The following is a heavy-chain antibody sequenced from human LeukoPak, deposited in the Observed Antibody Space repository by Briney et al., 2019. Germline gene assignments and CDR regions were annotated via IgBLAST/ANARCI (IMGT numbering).Heavy chain of an antibody. CDR2: ISGSGGNT. CDR3: AKVSGSYYFDY. D-gene: IGHD1-26*01. Sequence: GGSLRLSCAASGFTFSSYAMSWVRQAPGKGLEWVSVISGSGGNTYYADSVKGRFTISRDNSKNTLYLQMNSLRAEDTAVYYCAKVSGSYYFDYWGQGTLVTVSS. J-gene: IGHJ4*02. CDR1: GFTFSSYA. V-gene: IGHV3-23*01.